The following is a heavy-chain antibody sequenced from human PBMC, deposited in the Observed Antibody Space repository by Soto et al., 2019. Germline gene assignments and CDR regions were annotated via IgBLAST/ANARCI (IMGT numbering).Heavy chain of an antibody. Sequence: VQLLESGGGLVQPGGSLRLSCEASGFASNNYALTWVRQAPGKGLEWIGYIYYSGSTNYNPSLKSRVTISVDTSKNQFSLKLSSVTAADTAVYYCARGWKDFDYWGQGTLVTVSS. CDR3: ARGWKDFDY. D-gene: IGHD1-1*01. V-gene: IGHV4-59*01. J-gene: IGHJ4*02. CDR2: IYYSGST. CDR1: GFASNNYA.